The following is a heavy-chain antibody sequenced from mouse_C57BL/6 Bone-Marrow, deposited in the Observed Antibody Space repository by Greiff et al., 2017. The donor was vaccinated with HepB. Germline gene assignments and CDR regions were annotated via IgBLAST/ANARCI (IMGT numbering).Heavy chain of an antibody. V-gene: IGHV1-81*01. CDR1: GYTFTSYG. CDR3: ARNYDYYPGFAY. CDR2: IYPRSGNT. D-gene: IGHD2-4*01. J-gene: IGHJ3*01. Sequence: VQLQQSGAELARPGASVKLSCKASGYTFTSYGISWVKQRTGQGLEWIGEIYPRSGNTYYNEKFKGKATLTADKSSSTAYMELRSLTSEDSAVYFCARNYDYYPGFAYWGQGTLVTVSA.